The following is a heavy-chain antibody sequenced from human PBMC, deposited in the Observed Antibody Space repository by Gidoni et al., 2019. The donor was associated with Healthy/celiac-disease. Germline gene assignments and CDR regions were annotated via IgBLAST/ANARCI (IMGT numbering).Heavy chain of an antibody. CDR1: GFTFDDYT. CDR3: AKGNTPTVTTSAFDI. Sequence: EVQLVESGGVVVQPGGPLRLSCAASGFTFDDYTMHWVRQAPGKGLEWVSLISWDGGSTYYADAVKGRFTISRDNSKNSLYLQMNSLRTEDTALYYCAKGNTPTVTTSAFDIWGQGTMVTVSS. V-gene: IGHV3-43*01. CDR2: ISWDGGST. D-gene: IGHD4-17*01. J-gene: IGHJ3*02.